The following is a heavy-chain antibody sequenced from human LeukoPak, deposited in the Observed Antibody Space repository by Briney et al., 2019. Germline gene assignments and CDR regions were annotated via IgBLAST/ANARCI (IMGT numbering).Heavy chain of an antibody. V-gene: IGHV1-46*01. CDR1: GYTFTSYY. Sequence: ASVKVSCKASGYTFTSYYMHWVRQAPGQGLEWMGIINPSGGSTSYAQKFQGRVTMTRDTSTSTVYMELSSLRSEDTAVYYCARAQYDIVVVPAALTYYYGMDVWGQGTTVTVSS. CDR2: INPSGGST. CDR3: ARAQYDIVVVPAALTYYYGMDV. J-gene: IGHJ6*02. D-gene: IGHD2-2*01.